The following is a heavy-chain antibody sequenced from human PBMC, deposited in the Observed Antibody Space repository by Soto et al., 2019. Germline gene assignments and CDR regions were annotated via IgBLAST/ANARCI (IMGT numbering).Heavy chain of an antibody. J-gene: IGHJ6*02. D-gene: IGHD6-19*01. Sequence: EVQLVESGGVVVQPGGSLRLSCAASGFTFDDYTMHWVRQAPGKSLEWVSLISWDGGKTYYADSVKGRFTISRDNSKNSLHLQMNSLRAEDTAVYYCVKDGSSGWPYYYGLDVWGQGTTVTVSS. V-gene: IGHV3-43*01. CDR3: VKDGSSGWPYYYGLDV. CDR1: GFTFDDYT. CDR2: ISWDGGKT.